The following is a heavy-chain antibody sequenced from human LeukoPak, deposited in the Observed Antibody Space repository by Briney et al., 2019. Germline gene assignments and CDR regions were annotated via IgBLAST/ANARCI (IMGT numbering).Heavy chain of an antibody. CDR3: AKGAAAGLVDWFDP. Sequence: GGSLRLSCAASGFIFSNYALMWVRQAPGKGLEWVSSITGGGNETFYADSVKGRFSLSRDNSKNMLYLQMYSLGAEDTAMYYCAKGAAAGLVDWFDPWGQGTLVTVSS. V-gene: IGHV3-23*01. CDR2: ITGGGNET. J-gene: IGHJ5*02. CDR1: GFIFSNYA. D-gene: IGHD6-13*01.